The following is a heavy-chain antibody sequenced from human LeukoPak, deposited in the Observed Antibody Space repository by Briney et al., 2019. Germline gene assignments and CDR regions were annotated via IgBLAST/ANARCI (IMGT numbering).Heavy chain of an antibody. CDR1: GDSVSSNSAA. CDR2: TYYRSKWYN. V-gene: IGHV6-1*01. Sequence: SQTLSLTCAIPGDSVSSNSAAWNWIRQSPSRGLEWLGRTYYRSKWYNDYAVSVKSRITINPDTSKNQFSLQLNSVTPEDTAVYYCAQGEAVAGTGYFVYWGQGTLVTVSS. J-gene: IGHJ4*02. CDR3: AQGEAVAGTGYFVY. D-gene: IGHD6-19*01.